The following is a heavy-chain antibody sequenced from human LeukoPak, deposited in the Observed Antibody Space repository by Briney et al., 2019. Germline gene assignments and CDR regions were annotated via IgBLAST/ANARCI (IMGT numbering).Heavy chain of an antibody. V-gene: IGHV3-30*03. D-gene: IGHD3-10*01. CDR3: AGKPYGSGSDYYINWFDP. CDR2: ISNHGSSK. J-gene: IGHJ5*02. Sequence: PGRSLRLSCAASGVTLSTYGMHWVRQAPGKGLEWVAVISNHGSSKFYADSVKGRFTISRDNSKNTVYLEMNSLRPEDTAVYYCAGKPYGSGSDYYINWFDPWGQGTLVIVSP. CDR1: GVTLSTYG.